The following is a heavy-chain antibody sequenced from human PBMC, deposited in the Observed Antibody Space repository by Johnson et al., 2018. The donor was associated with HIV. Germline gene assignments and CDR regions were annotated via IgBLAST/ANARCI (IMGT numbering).Heavy chain of an antibody. V-gene: IGHV3-30-3*01. J-gene: IGHJ3*02. CDR2: ISYDGSNT. CDR3: ARERVSYYNFWGGSARGRYAFDI. D-gene: IGHD3-3*01. Sequence: QVQLVESGGGLVKPGGSLRLSCAASGFTFSSYAIHWVRQAPGKGLEWVAVISYDGSNTYYADSVKGRFTISRDTSKNTLYLQMNTLRAEDTAVYYCARERVSYYNFWGGSARGRYAFDIWGQGTRVTVSS. CDR1: GFTFSSYA.